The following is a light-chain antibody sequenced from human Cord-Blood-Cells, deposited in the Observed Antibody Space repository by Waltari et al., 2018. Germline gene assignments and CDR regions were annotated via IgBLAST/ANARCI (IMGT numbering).Light chain of an antibody. CDR2: DAS. CDR1: QSVSSY. Sequence: EIVLTQSPATLSLSPGERATLSCRASQSVSSYLAWYQQKPGQAPRLLIYDASNRATGIPARFSGSGSWTDFTLTIRSLEPEDFAVYYCQQRSNWLTFGGGTKVEIK. V-gene: IGKV3-11*01. CDR3: QQRSNWLT. J-gene: IGKJ4*01.